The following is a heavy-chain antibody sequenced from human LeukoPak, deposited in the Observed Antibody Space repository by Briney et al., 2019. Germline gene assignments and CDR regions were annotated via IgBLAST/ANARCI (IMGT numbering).Heavy chain of an antibody. D-gene: IGHD3-22*01. CDR3: TRDSHPSRSGYYYDAFDI. Sequence: PGGSLRLSCAASGFTFSNYAMHWVRQAPGKGLEWVAVIAYDGDNKYYAASVKGRFTVSRDNSKNKLYLQMNSLRAEDTAVYYCTRDSHPSRSGYYYDAFDIWGQGTMVTVSS. J-gene: IGHJ3*02. V-gene: IGHV3-30-3*01. CDR2: IAYDGDNK. CDR1: GFTFSNYA.